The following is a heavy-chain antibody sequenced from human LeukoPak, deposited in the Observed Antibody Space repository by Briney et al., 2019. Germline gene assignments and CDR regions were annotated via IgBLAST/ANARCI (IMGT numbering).Heavy chain of an antibody. Sequence: GASVKVSCKASGYTFTGYYMHWVRQAPGQGLEWMGGIIPIFGTANYAQKFQGRVTITADESTSTAYMELSSLRSEDTAVYYCAREGSGYFDWLAPGDYFDYWGQGTLVTVSS. CDR2: IIPIFGTA. V-gene: IGHV1-69*13. CDR3: AREGSGYFDWLAPGDYFDY. CDR1: GYTFTGYY. D-gene: IGHD3-9*01. J-gene: IGHJ4*02.